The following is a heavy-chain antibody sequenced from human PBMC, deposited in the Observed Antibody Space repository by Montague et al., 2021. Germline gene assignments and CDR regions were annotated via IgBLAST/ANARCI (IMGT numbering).Heavy chain of an antibody. CDR1: GGSITSNNYY. Sequence: SETLSLTCTVSGGSITSNNYYWGWIRQSPGKGLKWIGNIYDSGNSFYHPSLKSRVTISVDTSKNQFSLKLSSVTAADTAVYYCARDFSSWYVGCFDPWGQGTLVTVSS. CDR2: IYDSGNS. V-gene: IGHV4-39*07. CDR3: ARDFSSWYVGCFDP. D-gene: IGHD6-13*01. J-gene: IGHJ5*02.